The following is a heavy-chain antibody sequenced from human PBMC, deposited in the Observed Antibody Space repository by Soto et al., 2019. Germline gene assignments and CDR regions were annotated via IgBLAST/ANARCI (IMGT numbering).Heavy chain of an antibody. CDR1: GFTFSNAW. J-gene: IGHJ4*02. CDR3: TTDPRGGPWELLDFDY. CDR2: IKSKTDGGTT. Sequence: EVQLVESGGGLVKPGGSLRLSCAASGFTFSNAWMNWVRQAPGKGLEWVGRIKSKTDGGTTDYAAPVKGRFTISRDDSKNTLYPQMNSLKTEDTAVYYCTTDPRGGPWELLDFDYWGQGTLVTVSS. D-gene: IGHD1-26*01. V-gene: IGHV3-15*07.